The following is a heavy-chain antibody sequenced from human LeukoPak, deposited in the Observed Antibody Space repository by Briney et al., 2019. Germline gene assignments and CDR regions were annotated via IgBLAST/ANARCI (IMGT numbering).Heavy chain of an antibody. D-gene: IGHD2-2*01. J-gene: IGHJ3*02. CDR3: ARVRYCSSTSCYEAFDI. CDR2: ISSSGSTI. V-gene: IGHV3-11*04. CDR1: GFTFSDYY. Sequence: GGSLRLSCAASGFTFSDYYMSWIRQAPGKGLEWVSYISSSGSTIYYADSVKGRFTISRDNAKNSLYLQMNSLRAEDTAVYYCARVRYCSSTSCYEAFDIWGQGTMVTVSS.